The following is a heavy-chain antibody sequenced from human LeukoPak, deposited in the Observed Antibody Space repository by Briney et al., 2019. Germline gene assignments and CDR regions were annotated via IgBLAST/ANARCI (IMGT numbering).Heavy chain of an antibody. CDR2: ISYDGSNK. V-gene: IGHV3-30-3*01. CDR3: AKGLRYFDWCRFDY. Sequence: GGSLRLSCAASGFTFSSYAMHWVRQAPGKGLEWVAVISYDGSNKYYADSVKGRFTISRDNSKNTLYLQMNSLRAEDTAVYYCAKGLRYFDWCRFDYWGQGTLVTVSS. J-gene: IGHJ4*02. D-gene: IGHD3-9*01. CDR1: GFTFSSYA.